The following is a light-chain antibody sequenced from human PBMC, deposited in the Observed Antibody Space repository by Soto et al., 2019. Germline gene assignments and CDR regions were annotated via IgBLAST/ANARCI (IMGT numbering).Light chain of an antibody. Sequence: AIRMTQSPSSLSASTGDRVTITCRASQGISSYLAWYQQKPGKAPKLLIYAASTLQSGVPSRFSGSGSGTDFTLTISCLRSEDFATYYCQQYYSYSWTFGQGTKVDIK. CDR3: QQYYSYSWT. CDR2: AAS. V-gene: IGKV1-8*01. CDR1: QGISSY. J-gene: IGKJ1*01.